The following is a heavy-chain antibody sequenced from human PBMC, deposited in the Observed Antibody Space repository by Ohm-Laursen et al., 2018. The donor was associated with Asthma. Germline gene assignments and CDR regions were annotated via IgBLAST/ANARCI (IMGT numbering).Heavy chain of an antibody. V-gene: IGHV1-18*04. J-gene: IGHJ4*02. Sequence: GSSVKVSCKASGYTFTSYGISWVRQAPGQGLEWMGWISAYNGNTNYAQKLQGRVTMTTDTSTSTAYMELRSLRSDDTAVYYCARDPVSLERHRLDYWGQGTLVTVSS. CDR3: ARDPVSLERHRLDY. CDR2: ISAYNGNT. CDR1: GYTFTSYG. D-gene: IGHD1-1*01.